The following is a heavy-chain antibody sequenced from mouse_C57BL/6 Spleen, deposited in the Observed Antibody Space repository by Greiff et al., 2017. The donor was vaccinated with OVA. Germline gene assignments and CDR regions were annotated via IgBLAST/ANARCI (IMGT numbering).Heavy chain of an antibody. CDR1: GYTFTSYD. V-gene: IGHV1-85*01. Sequence: VQLQQSGPELVKPGASVKLSCKASGYTFTSYDINWVKQRPGQGLEWIGWIYPRDGSTKYNEKFKGKATLTVDTSSSTAYMELHSLTSEDSAVYFCDRKRWLEEDAMDYWGQETSVTVSS. D-gene: IGHD2-3*01. J-gene: IGHJ4*01. CDR3: DRKRWLEEDAMDY. CDR2: IYPRDGST.